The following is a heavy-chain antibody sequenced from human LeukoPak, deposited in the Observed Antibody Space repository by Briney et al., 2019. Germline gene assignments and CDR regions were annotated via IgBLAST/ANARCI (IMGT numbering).Heavy chain of an antibody. CDR1: GFTFSSYS. J-gene: IGHJ4*02. V-gene: IGHV3-48*01. CDR3: AREEESLVWSGYYFIDY. D-gene: IGHD3-3*01. Sequence: GGSPRLSCAASGFTFSSYSMNWVRQAPGKGLEWVSYISSSSSTIYYADSVKGRFTISRDNAKNSLYLQMNSLRAEDTAVYYCAREEESLVWSGYYFIDYWGQGTLVTVSS. CDR2: ISSSSSTI.